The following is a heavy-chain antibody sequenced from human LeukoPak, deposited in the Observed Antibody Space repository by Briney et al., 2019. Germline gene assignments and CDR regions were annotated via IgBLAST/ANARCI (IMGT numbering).Heavy chain of an antibody. CDR2: IYYSGTT. D-gene: IGHD6-13*01. V-gene: IGHV4-59*01. CDR1: GGSISSYY. CDR3: ARGVYIAAAQYAY. Sequence: SETLSLTCTVSGGSISSYYWSWIRQPPGKGLEWIGYIYYSGTTNYNPSLKSRVTISVDTSKNQFSLKLSSVTAADTAVYYCARGVYIAAAQYAYWGQGILVTVSS. J-gene: IGHJ4*02.